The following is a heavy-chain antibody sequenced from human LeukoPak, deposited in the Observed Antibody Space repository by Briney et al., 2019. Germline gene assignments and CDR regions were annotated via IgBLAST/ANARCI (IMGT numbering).Heavy chain of an antibody. CDR2: ISSSGSYI. Sequence: PGGSLRLSCAASRFTFSSYSMNWVRQAPGKGLEWVSSISSSGSYIYHADSVKGRFTISRDNAKNSLYLQMNSLRAEDTAVYYCARDYSKRGNWEIQGDPWGQGTLVTVSS. J-gene: IGHJ5*02. CDR1: RFTFSSYS. CDR3: ARDYSKRGNWEIQGDP. V-gene: IGHV3-21*01. D-gene: IGHD7-27*01.